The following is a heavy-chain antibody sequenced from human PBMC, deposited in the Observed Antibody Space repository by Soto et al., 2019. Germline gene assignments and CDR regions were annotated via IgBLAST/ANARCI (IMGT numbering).Heavy chain of an antibody. CDR3: ARERYQVISDGMDV. D-gene: IGHD2-2*01. J-gene: IGHJ6*02. V-gene: IGHV1-2*02. CDR2: INPETGGT. CDR1: GYTFTGYY. Sequence: ASVKVSRKASGYTFTGYYVHWVREAAGQGLEWMGWINPETGGTSYAQKFQGRVTLSRDTSINTAYLELSRLRFDDAAVYFCARERYQVISDGMDVWGQGTTVTVSS.